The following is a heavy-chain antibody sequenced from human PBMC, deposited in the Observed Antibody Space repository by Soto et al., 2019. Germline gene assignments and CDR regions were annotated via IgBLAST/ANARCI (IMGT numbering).Heavy chain of an antibody. D-gene: IGHD3-3*01. J-gene: IGHJ6*02. Sequence: GESLKISCKGSGYSFTSYWIGWVRQMPVKGLEWMGIIYPGDSDTRYSPSFQGQVTISADKSISTAYLQWSSLKASDTAMYYCARHRLEWLLSLRGRKRVSYGMDIWGQGTTVTVSS. CDR1: GYSFTSYW. V-gene: IGHV5-51*01. CDR3: ARHRLEWLLSLRGRKRVSYGMDI. CDR2: IYPGDSDT.